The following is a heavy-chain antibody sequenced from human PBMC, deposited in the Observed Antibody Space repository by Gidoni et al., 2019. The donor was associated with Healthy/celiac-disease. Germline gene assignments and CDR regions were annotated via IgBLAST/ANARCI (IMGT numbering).Heavy chain of an antibody. J-gene: IGHJ6*03. CDR3: ARGGGGYCSSTSCYYYYYMDV. V-gene: IGHV4-59*01. CDR1: GGSISSYY. D-gene: IGHD2-2*03. Sequence: QVQLQESGPGLVKPSETLSITCTVPGGSISSYYWRWIRQPPVKGLEWIGSIYYSGSTNYNPSLKSRVTISVDTSKNQFSLKLSSVTAADTAVYYCARGGGGYCSSTSCYYYYYMDVWGKGTTVTVSS. CDR2: IYYSGST.